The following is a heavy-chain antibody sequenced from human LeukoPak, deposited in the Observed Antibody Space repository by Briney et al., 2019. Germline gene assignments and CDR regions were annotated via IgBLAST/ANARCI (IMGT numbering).Heavy chain of an antibody. CDR3: ARVDLRAAYFDY. CDR1: GGSISSYY. CDR2: IYSSGST. Sequence: SETLSLTCAVSGGSISSYYWSWIRQPAGKGLEWIGRIYSSGSTGYNPSLKSRVTMSVDTSKNQFSLKLSSVTAADTAVYYCARVDLRAAYFDYWGQGTLVTVSS. V-gene: IGHV4-4*07. D-gene: IGHD2-21*01. J-gene: IGHJ4*02.